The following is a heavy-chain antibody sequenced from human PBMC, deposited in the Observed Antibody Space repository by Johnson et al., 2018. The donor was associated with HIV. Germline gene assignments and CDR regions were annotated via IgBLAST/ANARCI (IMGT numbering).Heavy chain of an antibody. CDR3: AKGMWGHDAFDI. CDR2: ISYDGGNK. J-gene: IGHJ3*02. Sequence: VQLVESGGGLIQPGESLRLSCAASGFTVSTYHMSWVRQAPGKGLEWVAVISYDGGNKYYADSVKGRFTISRDNSENTLFLQMNSLRAEDTAVYYCAKGMWGHDAFDIWGQGTMVTV. CDR1: GFTVSTYH. D-gene: IGHD1-26*01. V-gene: IGHV3-30*18.